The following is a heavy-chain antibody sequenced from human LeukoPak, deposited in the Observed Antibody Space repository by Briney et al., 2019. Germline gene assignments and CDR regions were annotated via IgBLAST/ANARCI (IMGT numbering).Heavy chain of an antibody. CDR2: IRSKAYGGTT. V-gene: IGHV3-49*03. CDR3: TRGDGDFWSGYYRDPVLQNFDY. Sequence: GGSLRLSCTASGFTFGDYAMSWFRQAPGKGLEWVGFIRSKAYGGTTEYAASVKGRFTISRDDSKSIAYLQMNSLKIEDTDVYYCTRGDGDFWSGYYRDPVLQNFDYWGQGTLVTVSS. J-gene: IGHJ4*02. CDR1: GFTFGDYA. D-gene: IGHD3-3*01.